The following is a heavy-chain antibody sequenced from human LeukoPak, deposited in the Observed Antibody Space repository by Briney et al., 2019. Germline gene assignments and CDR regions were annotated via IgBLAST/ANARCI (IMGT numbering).Heavy chain of an antibody. D-gene: IGHD4-17*01. V-gene: IGHV3-23*01. CDR1: GFTFSSSA. J-gene: IGHJ4*02. CDR3: AKGYGDYAD. Sequence: GGSLRLSCAASGFTFSSSAMSWVRQAAGKGLEWVSAIGGSGRSTYYADSVKGRFTISRDNSRNTLYLQVNSLRPEDAAIYYRAKGYGDYADWGQGTLVTVSS. CDR2: IGGSGRST.